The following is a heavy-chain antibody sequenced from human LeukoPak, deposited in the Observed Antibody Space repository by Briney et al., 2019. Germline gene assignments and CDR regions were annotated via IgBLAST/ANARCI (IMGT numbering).Heavy chain of an antibody. CDR3: ARVTEQLVMKNDY. CDR2: ISSSSYI. CDR1: GFTFSSYS. J-gene: IGHJ4*02. Sequence: SGGSLRLSCAASGFTFSSYSMNWVRQAPGKGLEWVSSISSSSYIYYADSVKGRFTISRDNAKNSLYLQMNSLRAEDSAVYYCARVTEQLVMKNDYWGQGTLVTVSS. V-gene: IGHV3-21*01. D-gene: IGHD6-6*01.